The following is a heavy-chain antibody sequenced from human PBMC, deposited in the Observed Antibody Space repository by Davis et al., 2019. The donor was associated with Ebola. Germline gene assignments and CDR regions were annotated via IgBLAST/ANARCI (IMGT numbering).Heavy chain of an antibody. J-gene: IGHJ6*02. Sequence: GESLKISCGASGFTFSSYAMHWVRQAPGKGLEWVAVISYDGSNKYYADSVKGRFTISRDNSKNTLYLQMNSLRAEDTAVYYCARDQAVVYYYGMDVWGQGTTVTVSS. CDR1: GFTFSSYA. V-gene: IGHV3-30-3*01. CDR2: ISYDGSNK. D-gene: IGHD4-23*01. CDR3: ARDQAVVYYYGMDV.